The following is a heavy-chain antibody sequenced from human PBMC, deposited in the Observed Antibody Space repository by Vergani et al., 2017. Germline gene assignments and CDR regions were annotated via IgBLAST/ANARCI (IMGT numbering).Heavy chain of an antibody. J-gene: IGHJ5*02. V-gene: IGHV4-39*07. CDR3: ASCQQLVGWFDP. D-gene: IGHD6-13*01. CDR2: IYYSGST. Sequence: QVQLQESGPGLVKPSETLSLTCTVSGGSISSSSYYWGWIRQPPGKGLEWIGGIYYSGSTYYNPSLKSRVTISVDTSKNQFSLKLSSVTAADTAVYYCASCQQLVGWFDPWGQGTLVTVSS. CDR1: GGSISSSSYY.